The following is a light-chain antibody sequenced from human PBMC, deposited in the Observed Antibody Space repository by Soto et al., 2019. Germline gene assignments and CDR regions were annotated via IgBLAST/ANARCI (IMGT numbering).Light chain of an antibody. CDR2: DAS. J-gene: IGKJ5*01. CDR1: QTISSGF. Sequence: EIVLTQSPATLSLSPGDRATLSCRASQTISSGFLAWYQQKVGHAPRHLIYDASNWATGVSDRFSGSGSGTDFSLTISRLEPEDFAVYHWQQYSSSPRTFGQGTRLEIK. V-gene: IGKV3-20*01. CDR3: QQYSSSPRT.